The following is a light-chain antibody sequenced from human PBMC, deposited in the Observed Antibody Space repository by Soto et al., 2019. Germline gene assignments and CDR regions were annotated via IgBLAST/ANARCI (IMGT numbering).Light chain of an antibody. J-gene: IGKJ5*01. Sequence: DVVMTQTPLSLSVAPGQPASIYCKSSPSLLHITGETVLCWYLQKPGQAPQLLIYEVSTRVSGVPDRFSCSGSGTDFTLEISRVETDDVGIYYCMQSTQLPPTFGQGTRLG. V-gene: IGKV2D-29*01. CDR1: PSLLHITGETV. CDR3: MQSTQLPPT. CDR2: EVS.